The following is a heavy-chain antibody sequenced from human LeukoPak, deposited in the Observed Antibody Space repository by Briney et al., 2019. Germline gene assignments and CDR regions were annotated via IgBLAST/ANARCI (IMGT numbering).Heavy chain of an antibody. CDR3: AAGDGDYYYYYYMDV. D-gene: IGHD4-17*01. CDR1: GGTFSSYA. J-gene: IGHJ6*03. Sequence: ASVKVSCKASGGTFSSYAISWVRQAPGQGLEWMGGIIPIFGTANYAQKFQGRVTITADESTSTAYMELSSLRSEDTAVYYCAAGDGDYYYYYYMDVWGKGTTVTVSS. V-gene: IGHV1-69*01. CDR2: IIPIFGTA.